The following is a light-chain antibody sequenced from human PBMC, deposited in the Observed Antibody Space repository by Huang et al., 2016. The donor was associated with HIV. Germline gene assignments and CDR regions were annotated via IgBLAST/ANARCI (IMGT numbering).Light chain of an antibody. CDR3: QQYNSWPWT. Sequence: EIVTTQSPATLSVSPGDTASLSCRASQLVSSNLAWFQRKTGQAPRLLIYGPSIRANGVPARFSGSGSGTEFTLTISSLQSEDFAFYYCQQYNSWPWTFGQGTKVEIK. CDR1: QLVSSN. J-gene: IGKJ1*01. CDR2: GPS. V-gene: IGKV3-15*01.